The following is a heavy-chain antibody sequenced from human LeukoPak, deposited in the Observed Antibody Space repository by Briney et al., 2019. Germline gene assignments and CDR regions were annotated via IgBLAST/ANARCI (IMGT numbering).Heavy chain of an antibody. CDR3: ARSTVTFDY. J-gene: IGHJ4*02. V-gene: IGHV3-30-3*01. Sequence: GRSLRLSCAASGFTFSSYAMHWVRQAPGKRLEGVAIISYDGSNKYYADSVKGRFTISRDNSKNTLYLQMNSLRAEDTAVYYCARSTVTFDYWGQGTLVTVSS. CDR2: ISYDGSNK. D-gene: IGHD4-17*01. CDR1: GFTFSSYA.